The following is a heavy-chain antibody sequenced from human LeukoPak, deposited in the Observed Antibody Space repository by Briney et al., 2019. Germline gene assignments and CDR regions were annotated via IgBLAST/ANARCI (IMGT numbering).Heavy chain of an antibody. D-gene: IGHD3-22*01. CDR3: ARFSLGYDAFDI. Sequence: PSETLSLTCAVYGGSFRGYYWTWIRQPPGRGLEWIGEINHSGSTTYNPSLKSRVTISVDTSKNQFSLKLSSVTAADTAVYYCARFSLGYDAFDIWGQGTMVTVSS. CDR2: INHSGST. V-gene: IGHV4-34*01. J-gene: IGHJ3*02. CDR1: GGSFRGYY.